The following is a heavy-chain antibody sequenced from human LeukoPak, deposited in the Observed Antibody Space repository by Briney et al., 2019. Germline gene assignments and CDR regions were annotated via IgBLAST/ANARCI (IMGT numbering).Heavy chain of an antibody. Sequence: NPSETLSLTCTVSGGSINGYYWSWIRQPPGKGLEWIGYIYYSGSTNYNPALKSRVTISVDTSKNQFSLKLSSVTAADTAVYYCARQRGRWDSFDYWGQGTLVTVSS. CDR3: ARQRGRWDSFDY. CDR1: GGSINGYY. CDR2: IYYSGST. V-gene: IGHV4-59*08. J-gene: IGHJ4*02. D-gene: IGHD1-26*01.